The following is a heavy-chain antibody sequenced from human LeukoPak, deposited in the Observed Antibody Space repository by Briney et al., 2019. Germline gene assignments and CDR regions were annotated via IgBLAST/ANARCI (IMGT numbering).Heavy chain of an antibody. D-gene: IGHD2-21*01. CDR1: GYIFINYG. J-gene: IGHJ4*01. V-gene: IGHV1-18*01. CDR3: ATHGTYCGGDCYSYF. Sequence: ASVKVSCKASGYIFINYGINWVRQAPGQGLEWMGWISPYNGNTNYAQKLRGRVTMTTDTSTSTAYMELRSLTSDDTAVYYCATHGTYCGGDCYSYFWGHGTLITVSS. CDR2: ISPYNGNT.